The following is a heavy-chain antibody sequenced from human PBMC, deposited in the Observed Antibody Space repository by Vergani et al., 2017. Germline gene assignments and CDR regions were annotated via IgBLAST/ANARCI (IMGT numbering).Heavy chain of an antibody. CDR3: ARETPGPYYDILTGYYGDYYYYGIDV. D-gene: IGHD3-9*01. CDR1: GGSISSGSYY. V-gene: IGHV4-61*02. J-gene: IGHJ6*02. CDR2: IYTSGST. Sequence: QLQLQESGPGLVKPSQTLSLTCTVSGGSISSGSYYWSWIRQPAGKGLEWIGRIYTSGSTNYNPSLKSRVTISVDTSKNQFSLKLSSVTAADTAVYYCARETPGPYYDILTGYYGDYYYYGIDVWGQGTTVTVSS.